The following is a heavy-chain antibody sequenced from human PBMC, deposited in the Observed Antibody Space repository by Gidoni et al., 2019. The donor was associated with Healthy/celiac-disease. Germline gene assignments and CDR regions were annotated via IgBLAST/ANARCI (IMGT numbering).Heavy chain of an antibody. Sequence: EVQLLESGGGLVQPGGSLRLSCAASGFTFSSYAMSWVRQAPGKGLEWVSVISGSGGSTYYADSVKGRFTISRDNSKNTLYLQMHSLRAEDTAVYYCAKHSSWYTIEYWGQGTLVTVSS. D-gene: IGHD6-13*01. J-gene: IGHJ4*02. V-gene: IGHV3-23*01. CDR2: ISGSGGST. CDR1: GFTFSSYA. CDR3: AKHSSWYTIEY.